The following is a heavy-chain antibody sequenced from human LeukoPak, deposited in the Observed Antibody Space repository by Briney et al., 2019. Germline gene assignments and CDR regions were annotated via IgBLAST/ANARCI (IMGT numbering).Heavy chain of an antibody. J-gene: IGHJ5*02. V-gene: IGHV1-46*02. Sequence: ASVKVSCKASGYTFNNHYMYWVRQAPGQGLEWMGVINLSGGSTSYAQKFQGRVTITRDTSASTAYMELSSLRSEDTAVYYCARDCSLRGVVISNWFDPWGQGTLVTVSS. D-gene: IGHD2-21*01. CDR2: INLSGGST. CDR3: ARDCSLRGVVISNWFDP. CDR1: GYTFNNHY.